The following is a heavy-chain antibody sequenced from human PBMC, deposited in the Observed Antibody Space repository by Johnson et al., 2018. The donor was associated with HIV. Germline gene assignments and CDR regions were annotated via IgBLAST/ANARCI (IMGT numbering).Heavy chain of an antibody. V-gene: IGHV3-9*01. D-gene: IGHD6-6*01. J-gene: IGHJ3*02. CDR3: AKDMGRYSSSSAAFDI. CDR2: ISWNSGSI. Sequence: QLVESGGGLVQPGRSLRLSCAASGFTFDDYAMHWVRQAPGKGLEWVSGISWNSGSIGYADSVKGRFTISRDNAKNSLYLQMNSLRAEDTALYYCAKDMGRYSSSSAAFDIWGQGTMVIVSS. CDR1: GFTFDDYA.